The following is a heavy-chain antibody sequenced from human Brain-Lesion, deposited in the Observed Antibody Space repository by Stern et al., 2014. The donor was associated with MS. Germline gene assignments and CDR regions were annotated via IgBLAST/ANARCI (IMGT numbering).Heavy chain of an antibody. J-gene: IGHJ4*02. CDR3: ARFPASRPHVFDS. CDR2: SDHSGST. D-gene: IGHD6-13*01. Sequence: VQLVESGPGLVKPSGTLSLTCAASGGPISSSNWGSWVRQSPGKGLEWIGESDHSGSTIYNPSLKSRVPLPVDTSRTLFPLTRGSVPAADTAVYFCARFPASRPHVFDSWGQGTLVTVSS. CDR1: GGPISSSNW. V-gene: IGHV4-4*02.